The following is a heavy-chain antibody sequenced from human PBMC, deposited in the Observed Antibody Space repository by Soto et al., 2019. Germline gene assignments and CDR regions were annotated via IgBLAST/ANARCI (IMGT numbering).Heavy chain of an antibody. CDR3: VRGDTWKDEASDY. V-gene: IGHV3-33*01. CDR1: GFMFSNHG. D-gene: IGHD1-1*01. J-gene: IGHJ4*02. CDR2: IWSDGNNR. Sequence: QVQLVESGGGVVQPGRSLRLSCAASGFMFSNHGMHWVRQAPGKGLEWVVVIWSDGNNRYYADSVKGRFTISRDNSTNTLYLQMTSLRAEDTAVYYCVRGDTWKDEASDYWGQGTLVTVSS.